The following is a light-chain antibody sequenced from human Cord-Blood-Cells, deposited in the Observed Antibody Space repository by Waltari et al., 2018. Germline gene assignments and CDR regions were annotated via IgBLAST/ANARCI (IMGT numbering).Light chain of an antibody. CDR1: QGISSW. CDR2: KAS. CDR3: QQYNSYLT. J-gene: IGKJ1*01. Sequence: DIQMTQSPSTLSASVGDRVTITCRASQGISSWLAWYQQKPGKAPKLLIYKASSLESGIPSRFSGSGSGTEFTLTISSLQPDDFATYYCQQYNSYLTFGQGTKVEIK. V-gene: IGKV1-5*03.